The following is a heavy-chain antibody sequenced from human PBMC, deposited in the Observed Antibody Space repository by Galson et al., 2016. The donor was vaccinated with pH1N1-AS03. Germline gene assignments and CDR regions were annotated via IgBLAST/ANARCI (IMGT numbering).Heavy chain of an antibody. D-gene: IGHD1/OR15-1a*01. V-gene: IGHV3-30*04. CDR3: AGSHRSNWHNLHY. Sequence: SLRLSCAASGFTFSNYAMHWVRQAPGMGLEWVAIISSDGSKIHNADSVKGRFTISRDNSKNTLYLQMNSLRTDDTSVYYCAGSHRSNWHNLHYWGQGTLVTVSS. CDR2: ISSDGSKI. CDR1: GFTFSNYA. J-gene: IGHJ4*02.